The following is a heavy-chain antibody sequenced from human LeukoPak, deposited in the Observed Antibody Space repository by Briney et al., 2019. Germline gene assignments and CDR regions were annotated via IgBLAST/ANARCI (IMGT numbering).Heavy chain of an antibody. CDR1: GFTFSSYW. D-gene: IGHD2-15*01. CDR2: IKQDGSEK. Sequence: GGSLRLSCAASGFTFSSYWMSWVRQAPGKGLEWVANIKQDGSEKYYVDSVKGLFTISRDNAKNSLYLQMNSLRAEDTAVYYCARARGRYCSGGSCFWSDYWGQGTLVTVSS. V-gene: IGHV3-7*03. J-gene: IGHJ4*02. CDR3: ARARGRYCSGGSCFWSDY.